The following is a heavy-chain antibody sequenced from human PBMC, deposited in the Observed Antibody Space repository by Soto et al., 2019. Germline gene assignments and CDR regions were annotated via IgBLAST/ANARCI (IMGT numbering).Heavy chain of an antibody. V-gene: IGHV4-59*01. J-gene: IGHJ5*02. Sequence: SETLSLTCTVSGGSISSYYWSWIRQPPGKGLEWIGYIYYSGGTNYNPSLKSRVTISVDTSKNQFSLKLSSVTAADTAVYYCARDGGYYYDSSGYYDNWFDPWGQGTLVTVSS. CDR1: GGSISSYY. D-gene: IGHD3-22*01. CDR2: IYYSGGT. CDR3: ARDGGYYYDSSGYYDNWFDP.